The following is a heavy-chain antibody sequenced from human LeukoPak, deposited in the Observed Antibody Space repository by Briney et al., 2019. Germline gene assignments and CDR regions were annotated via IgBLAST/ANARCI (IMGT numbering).Heavy chain of an antibody. CDR1: GFTFSSYT. D-gene: IGHD1-26*01. V-gene: IGHV3-7*03. J-gene: IGHJ3*02. Sequence: GGSLRLSCAASGFTFSSYTMSWVRQAPGKGLEWVAKIKEDGSEKYYVDSVKGRFTVSRDNVKNSLFLQMNSLRAEDTAAYYCARLHSAIYYGDAFDIWGQGTMVTVSS. CDR2: IKEDGSEK. CDR3: ARLHSAIYYGDAFDI.